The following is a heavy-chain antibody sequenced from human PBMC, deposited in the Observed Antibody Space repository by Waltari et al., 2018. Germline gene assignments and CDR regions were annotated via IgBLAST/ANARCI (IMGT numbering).Heavy chain of an antibody. J-gene: IGHJ5*01. V-gene: IGHV4-38-2*02. CDR2: IQRTGNT. D-gene: IGHD6-25*01. Sequence: QVQLQESGPGLVKPSETLSLTCAVSGYFINRGYHWGWVRQPPGKGLEWIGTIQRTGNTSYNPSLQSRVTISIDTSKNQFSLTVTSLTATDTAVYYCARDVSAGLNWFDPWSQGTLVTVSS. CDR1: GYFINRGYH. CDR3: ARDVSAGLNWFDP.